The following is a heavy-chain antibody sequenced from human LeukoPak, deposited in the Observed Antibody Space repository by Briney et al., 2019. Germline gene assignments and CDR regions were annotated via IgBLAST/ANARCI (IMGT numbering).Heavy chain of an antibody. D-gene: IGHD5-12*01. CDR2: ISSSSSYI. Sequence: GGSLRLSCAASGFTFSSYSMNWVRQAPGKGLEWVSSISSSSSYIYYADSVKGRFTISRDNAKSSLYLQLNSLRAEDTAVYYCARAGSGYDSTSHYYYYMDVWGKGTTVTVSS. J-gene: IGHJ6*03. CDR1: GFTFSSYS. V-gene: IGHV3-21*01. CDR3: ARAGSGYDSTSHYYYYMDV.